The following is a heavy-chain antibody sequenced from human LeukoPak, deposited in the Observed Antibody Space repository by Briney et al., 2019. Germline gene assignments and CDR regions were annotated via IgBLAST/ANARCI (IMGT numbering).Heavy chain of an antibody. V-gene: IGHV3-7*01. Sequence: GGSLRLSCAASGFTFSSYWMSWVRQAPGKGLEWVANIKQDGSEKYYEDSVKGRFTISRDNAKNSLYLQMNSLRAEDTAVYYCARSYRHYYGSGSYPYWGQGTLVTVSS. CDR1: GFTFSSYW. J-gene: IGHJ4*02. D-gene: IGHD3-10*01. CDR2: IKQDGSEK. CDR3: ARSYRHYYGSGSYPY.